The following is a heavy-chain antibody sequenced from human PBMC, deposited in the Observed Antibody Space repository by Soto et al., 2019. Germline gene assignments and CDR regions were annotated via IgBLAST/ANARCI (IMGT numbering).Heavy chain of an antibody. D-gene: IGHD3-9*01. CDR2: IYDTGST. V-gene: IGHV4-59*01. Sequence: SETLSLTCSVSGSAIATYYWSWLRQSPGKGLEWIGHIYDTGSTTYNPALKRRVTISVDTSNKQFSLRLSAVTAAETAVYYCARCPIDHNWFDPWGQGTLVTVSS. CDR3: ARCPIDHNWFDP. J-gene: IGHJ5*02. CDR1: GSAIATYY.